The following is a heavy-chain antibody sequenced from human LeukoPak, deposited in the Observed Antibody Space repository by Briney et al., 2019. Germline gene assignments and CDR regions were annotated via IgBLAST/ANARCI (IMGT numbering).Heavy chain of an antibody. V-gene: IGHV1-2*02. CDR3: ARVQVHSPAAGLTLDN. D-gene: IGHD6-13*01. CDR1: GYTFTGYY. CDR2: INPNSGGT. J-gene: IGHJ4*02. Sequence: ASVKVSCKASGYTFTGYYMHWVRQAPGQGLEWMGWINPNSGGTNYAQKLQGRVTMTTDTSTSTAYMELRSLRSDDTAVYYCARVQVHSPAAGLTLDNWGQGTLVTVSS.